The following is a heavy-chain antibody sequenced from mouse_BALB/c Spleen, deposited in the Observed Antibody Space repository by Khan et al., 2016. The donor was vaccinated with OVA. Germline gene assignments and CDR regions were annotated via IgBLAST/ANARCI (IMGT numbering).Heavy chain of an antibody. CDR1: GYTFTYYG. CDR3: ARSGAYRLSFSYYGVDY. Sequence: QIQLVQSGPELKKPGETVKISCKASGYTFTYYGMNWVKQAPGRGLKWMAWINTYTGEPTYADDFKGRFAISLETSASTAYLQISNLKHEDTATSFCARSGAYRLSFSYYGVDYWGQGTSVTVSS. J-gene: IGHJ4*01. V-gene: IGHV9-3-1*01. D-gene: IGHD2-14*01. CDR2: INTYTGEP.